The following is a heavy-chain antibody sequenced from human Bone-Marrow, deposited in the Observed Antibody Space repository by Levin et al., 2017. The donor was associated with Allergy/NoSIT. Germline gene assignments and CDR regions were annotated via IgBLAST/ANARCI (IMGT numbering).Heavy chain of an antibody. J-gene: IGHJ4*02. D-gene: IGHD3-22*01. CDR3: ASFTKYDSGGY. CDR1: GGSIRSSPYY. V-gene: IGHV4-39*01. CDR2: IFHSGNT. Sequence: SGGSLRLSCTVSGGSIRSSPYYWAWIRQPPVKGPEWIGSIFHSGNTYYNPSLRSRVTISVDTSKNQFSLRLNSVTAADSAVFYCASFTKYDSGGYWGQGALVTVS.